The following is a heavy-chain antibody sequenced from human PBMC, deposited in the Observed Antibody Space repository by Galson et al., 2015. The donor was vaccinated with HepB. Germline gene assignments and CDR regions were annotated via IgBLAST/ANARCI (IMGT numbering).Heavy chain of an antibody. J-gene: IGHJ6*02. CDR2: ISSSSSTI. CDR1: GFTFSSYS. Sequence: SLRLSCAASGFTFSSYSMNWVRQAPGKGLEWVSYISSSSSTIYYADSVKGRFTISRDNALFLQMNSLRAEDTAVYYCARDKWYCSGSTCFHYYYGMDVWGQGTTVTVSS. V-gene: IGHV3-48*01. D-gene: IGHD2-2*01. CDR3: ARDKWYCSGSTCFHYYYGMDV.